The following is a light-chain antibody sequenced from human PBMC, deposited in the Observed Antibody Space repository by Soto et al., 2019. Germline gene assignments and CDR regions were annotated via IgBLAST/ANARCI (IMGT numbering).Light chain of an antibody. CDR1: QSISIW. CDR3: QQYNSYSLWT. V-gene: IGKV1-5*03. CDR2: KAS. Sequence: DIQMTQSPSTLSASVGDRVTITCRASQSISIWLAWYQQKPGRAPKLLIYKASSLESGVPSRFSGSGSGTEFTRTISSLQPDDVATYYCQQYNSYSLWTFGQGTKVEIK. J-gene: IGKJ1*01.